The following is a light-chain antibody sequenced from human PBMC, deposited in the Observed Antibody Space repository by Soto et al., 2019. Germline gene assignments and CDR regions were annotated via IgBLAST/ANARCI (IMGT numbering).Light chain of an antibody. CDR3: HYEG. J-gene: IGKJ1*01. V-gene: IGKV3-20*01. CDR2: GAS. Sequence: EVVLTQSPGTLSLSPGERATLSCRASQSVSSTYLAWYQHKPGQAPRLLIYGASSRATGIPDRFSGSGSGTDFTLTISRLEPEDFALYYWHYEGFGQGNKVEI. CDR1: QSVSSTY.